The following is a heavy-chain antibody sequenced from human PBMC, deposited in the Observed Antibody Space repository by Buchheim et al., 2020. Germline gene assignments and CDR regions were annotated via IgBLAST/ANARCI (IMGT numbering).Heavy chain of an antibody. CDR2: IDIIGANT. CDR1: TFTFSNHA. CDR3: AQELRPNDS. V-gene: IGHV3-23*04. J-gene: IGHJ4*02. Sequence: LLVESGGDLVQPGGSLRLSCAASTFTFSNHAMTLVRQAPGKGLEWVASIDIIGANTYYADSVRGRFTISRDNSKNTLYLQLTSLRPDDTALYYCAQELRPNDSWGPGTL.